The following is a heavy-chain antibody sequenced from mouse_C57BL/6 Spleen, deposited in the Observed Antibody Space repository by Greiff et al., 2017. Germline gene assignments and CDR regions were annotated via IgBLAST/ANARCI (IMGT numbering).Heavy chain of an antibody. CDR2: INPSSGYT. J-gene: IGHJ4*01. Sequence: QVQLQPSGAELARPGASVKMSCKASGYTFTSYTMHWVKQRPGQGLEWIGYINPSSGYTKYNQKFKDKATLTADKSSSTAYMQLSSLTSEDSAVYYCARERSYYDYDDAMDYWGQGTSVTVSS. CDR3: ARERSYYDYDDAMDY. V-gene: IGHV1-4*01. D-gene: IGHD2-4*01. CDR1: GYTFTSYT.